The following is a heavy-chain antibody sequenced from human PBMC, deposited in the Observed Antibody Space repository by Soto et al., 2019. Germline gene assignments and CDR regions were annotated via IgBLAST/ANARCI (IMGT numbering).Heavy chain of an antibody. CDR1: GGSISSSSYY. CDR2: IYYSGST. J-gene: IGHJ6*02. Sequence: PSETLSLTCTVSGGSISSSSYYWGWIRQPPGKGLEWIGSIYYSGSTYYNPSLKSRVTISVDTSKNQFSLKLSSVTAADTAVYYCARQAKGRALYYYYGMDVWGQGTTVTVSS. D-gene: IGHD3-10*01. V-gene: IGHV4-39*01. CDR3: ARQAKGRALYYYYGMDV.